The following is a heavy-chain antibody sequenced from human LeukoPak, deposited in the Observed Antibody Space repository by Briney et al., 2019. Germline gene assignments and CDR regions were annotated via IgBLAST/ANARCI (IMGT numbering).Heavy chain of an antibody. Sequence: GGSLSLSCVASGFTFSDYSMNWVRQSPGKGLEWVSSITASSHEVFRYYRDSVKGRFTISRDNAKNSLYLQMNNLRPEDTAVYFCVLDGVLGRYFYHYMDVWGKGTTITVS. CDR3: VLDGVLGRYFYHYMDV. D-gene: IGHD3-10*01. CDR2: ITASSHEVFR. J-gene: IGHJ6*03. CDR1: GFTFSDYS. V-gene: IGHV3-21*01.